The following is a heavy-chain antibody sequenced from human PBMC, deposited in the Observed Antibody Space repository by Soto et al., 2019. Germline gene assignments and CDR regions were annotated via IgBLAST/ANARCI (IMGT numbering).Heavy chain of an antibody. J-gene: IGHJ4*01. CDR2: VLPITGST. CDR1: GGLFSVYS. D-gene: IGHD5-12*01. CDR3: STIRVRGGPLRFED. Sequence: QVQLVQSGAEVKKPGSSVKVSCKTSGGLFSVYSFNWVRQAPGQGLEWMGGVLPITGSTDYAQKFQGRLTITADRYTSTLYLELSRLTFDDTANYYCSTIRVRGGPLRFEDGGQGTLISVSS. V-gene: IGHV1-69*06.